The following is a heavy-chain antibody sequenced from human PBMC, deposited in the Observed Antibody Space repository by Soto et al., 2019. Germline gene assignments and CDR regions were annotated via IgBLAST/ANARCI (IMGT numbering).Heavy chain of an antibody. CDR2: INPSGGST. V-gene: IGHV1-46*01. CDR3: ARAIAVAGTSGGYYYYGMDV. D-gene: IGHD6-19*01. CDR1: GYTFTRYY. Sequence: ASVKVSCKASGYTFTRYYMHWVRQAPGQGIEWMGIINPSGGSTSYAQKFQGRVTMTRDTSTSTVYMELSSLRSEDTAVYYCARAIAVAGTSGGYYYYGMDVWGQGTTVTASS. J-gene: IGHJ6*02.